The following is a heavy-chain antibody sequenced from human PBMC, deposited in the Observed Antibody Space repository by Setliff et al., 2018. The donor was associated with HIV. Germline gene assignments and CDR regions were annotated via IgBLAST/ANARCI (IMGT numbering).Heavy chain of an antibody. V-gene: IGHV3-9*01. CDR1: GFTFDDYA. D-gene: IGHD5-12*01. CDR2: ISWNSGSI. J-gene: IGHJ4*02. Sequence: GGSLRLSCAASGFTFDDYAMHWVRQAPGKGLEWVSGISWNSGSIGYADSVKGRFTISRDNAKNSLYLQMNSLRAEDTALYYCAKDIRHSGYDHFDYWGQGTLVTVS. CDR3: AKDIRHSGYDHFDY.